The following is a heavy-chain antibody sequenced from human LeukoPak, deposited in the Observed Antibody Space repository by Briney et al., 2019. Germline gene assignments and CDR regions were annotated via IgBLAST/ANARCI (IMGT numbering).Heavy chain of an antibody. CDR2: ISGNSDSI. CDR1: GFTFGSHS. J-gene: IGHJ4*02. CDR3: ARDSPVLTF. V-gene: IGHV3-23*01. D-gene: IGHD2-8*01. Sequence: GGSLRLSCVASGFTFGSHSMSWVRQAPTKGLEWVSTISGNSDSIYYADSVKGRFTISRDNSRNTLYLQMNSLGAEDAAIYYCARDSPVLTFWGQGILVTVSS.